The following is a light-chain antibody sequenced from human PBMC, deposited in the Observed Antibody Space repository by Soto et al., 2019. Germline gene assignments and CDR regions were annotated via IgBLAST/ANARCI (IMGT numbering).Light chain of an antibody. J-gene: IGKJ1*01. CDR1: QSVSSN. CDR3: QQYNNWPPWT. Sequence: EIVMTQSPATLSVSPGERATXXXXXSQSVSSNLAWYQXXPGQAXXLXXYGASTRATGIPARFSGSVSGTEFTLTIRSLQSEDFAVYYGQQYNNWPPWTFGQGTKVDIK. V-gene: IGKV3-15*01. CDR2: GAS.